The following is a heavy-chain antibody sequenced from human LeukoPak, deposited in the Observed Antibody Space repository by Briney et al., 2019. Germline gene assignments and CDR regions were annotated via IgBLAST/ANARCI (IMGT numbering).Heavy chain of an antibody. CDR3: ARDWLAVYGMDV. D-gene: IGHD6-19*01. J-gene: IGHJ6*02. Sequence: SETLSLTCAVSGGSISSSNRWSWVRQPPGKGLEWIGEIYHSGSTNYNPSLKSRVTISVDTSKNQFSLKLSSVTAADTAVYYCARDWLAVYGMDVWGQGTTVTVSS. CDR1: GGSISSSNR. CDR2: IYHSGST. V-gene: IGHV4-4*02.